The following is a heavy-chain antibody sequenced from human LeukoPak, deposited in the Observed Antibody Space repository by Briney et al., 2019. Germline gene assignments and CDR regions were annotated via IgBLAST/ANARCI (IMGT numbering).Heavy chain of an antibody. CDR2: IIPMFGTP. Sequence: ASVKVSCKTSGDTFTTYAIIWVRQAPGQGLEWMGGIIPMFGTPNYAQRLQGRVTITADKSTSTAYMELSSLRSEDTAVYYCARVFWEVTSIGVGEKHDAFDIWGQGTMVTVSS. CDR1: GDTFTTYA. J-gene: IGHJ3*02. V-gene: IGHV1-69*06. D-gene: IGHD2-21*02. CDR3: ARVFWEVTSIGVGEKHDAFDI.